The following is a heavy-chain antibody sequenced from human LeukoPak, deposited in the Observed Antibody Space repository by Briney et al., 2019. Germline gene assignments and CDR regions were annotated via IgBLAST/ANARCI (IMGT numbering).Heavy chain of an antibody. CDR3: ARKELLAAFDI. Sequence: SETLSLTCTVSGGSISSYYWSWIRQPPGKGLEWIGYIYYSGSTNYNPSLKSRVTISVDTSKNQFSPKLSSVTAADTAVYYCARKELLAAFDIWGQGTMVTVSS. D-gene: IGHD1-26*01. CDR2: IYYSGST. CDR1: GGSISSYY. J-gene: IGHJ3*02. V-gene: IGHV4-59*08.